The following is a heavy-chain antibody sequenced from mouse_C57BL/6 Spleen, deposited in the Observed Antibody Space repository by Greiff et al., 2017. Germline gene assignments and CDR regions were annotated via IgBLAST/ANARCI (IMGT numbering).Heavy chain of an antibody. V-gene: IGHV5-6*01. Sequence: EVMLVESGGDLVKPGGSLKLSCAASGFTFSSYGMSWVRQTPDKRLEWVATISSGGSYTYYPDSVKGRFTISRDNAKNTLYLQMSSLKSEDTAMYYCARQYDYDGDAMDYWGQGTSVTVSS. D-gene: IGHD2-4*01. J-gene: IGHJ4*01. CDR3: ARQYDYDGDAMDY. CDR1: GFTFSSYG. CDR2: ISSGGSYT.